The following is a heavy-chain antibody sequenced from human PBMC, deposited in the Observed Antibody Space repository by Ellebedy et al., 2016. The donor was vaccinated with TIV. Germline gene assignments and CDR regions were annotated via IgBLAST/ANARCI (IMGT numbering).Heavy chain of an antibody. Sequence: KVSCKGSGYIFTHYLIDWVRQMPGKGLEWMGTIYPGDSDTRYSPSFQGQVTISADKSITTAYLQWSSLKASDTAMYYCARHRSMVTSSDYWGQGTLVTVSS. CDR2: IYPGDSDT. D-gene: IGHD2-21*02. V-gene: IGHV5-51*01. J-gene: IGHJ4*02. CDR3: ARHRSMVTSSDY. CDR1: GYIFTHYL.